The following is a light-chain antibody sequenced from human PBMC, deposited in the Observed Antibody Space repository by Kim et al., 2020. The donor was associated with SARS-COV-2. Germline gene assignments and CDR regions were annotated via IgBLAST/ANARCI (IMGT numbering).Light chain of an antibody. CDR3: QQYNNLYT. V-gene: IGKV3-15*01. CDR2: GAS. CDR1: QNIGFN. J-gene: IGKJ2*01. Sequence: LSGSPVETATLSCRASQNIGFNVAWYQQKPGQAPRLRIHGASTRATGIPARFSGSGSGTEFTLTINSLQSEDFAVYHCQQYNNLYTFGQGTKLEI.